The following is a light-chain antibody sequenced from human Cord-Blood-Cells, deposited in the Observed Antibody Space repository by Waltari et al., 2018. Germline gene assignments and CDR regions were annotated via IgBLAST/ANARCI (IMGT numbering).Light chain of an antibody. J-gene: IGLJ2*01. Sequence: QSALTQPASVSGSPGQSLTLSRTGTSSDVGSYNLVSWYQQHPGKAPKRMIYEVSKRPSGVSNRFSGSKSGNTASLTISGLQAEDEADYYCCSYAGSSTYVVFGGGTKLTVL. CDR2: EVS. CDR1: SSDVGSYNL. CDR3: CSYAGSSTYVV. V-gene: IGLV2-23*02.